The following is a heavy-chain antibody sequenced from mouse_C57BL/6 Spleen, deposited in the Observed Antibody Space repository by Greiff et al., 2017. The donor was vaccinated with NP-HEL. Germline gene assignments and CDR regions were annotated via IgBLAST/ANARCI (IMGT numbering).Heavy chain of an antibody. CDR3: ARDSLYYGTYYAMDY. V-gene: IGHV1-53*01. CDR2: INPSNGGT. CDR1: GYTFTSYW. Sequence: VQLQQPGTELVKPGASVKLSCKASGYTFTSYWMHWVKQRPGQGLEWIGNINPSNGGTNYNEKFKSKATLTVDKSSSPAYMQLSSLTSEDSAVYYCARDSLYYGTYYAMDYWGQGTSVTVSS. D-gene: IGHD2-1*01. J-gene: IGHJ4*01.